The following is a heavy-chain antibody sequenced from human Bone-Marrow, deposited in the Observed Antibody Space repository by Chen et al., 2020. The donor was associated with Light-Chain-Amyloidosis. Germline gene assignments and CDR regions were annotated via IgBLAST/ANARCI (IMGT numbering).Heavy chain of an antibody. J-gene: IGHJ4*02. Sequence: VQLVESGGGVVQPGGSLSLSCAASGFTFSSYGMHWVRQAPGKGLEWVAFIRYDGSNKYYADSVKGRFTISRDNSKNTLYLQMNSLRAEDTAVYYCAKDQQLVRHLFDYWGQGTLVTVSS. CDR3: AKDQQLVRHLFDY. CDR1: GFTFSSYG. V-gene: IGHV3-30*02. CDR2: IRYDGSNK. D-gene: IGHD6-6*01.